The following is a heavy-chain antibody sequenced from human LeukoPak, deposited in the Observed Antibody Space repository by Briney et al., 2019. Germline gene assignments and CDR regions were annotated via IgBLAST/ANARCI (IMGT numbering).Heavy chain of an antibody. CDR1: GYTFTGYY. CDR2: INPNSGGT. V-gene: IGHV1-2*02. J-gene: IGHJ4*02. Sequence: AASVKVSCKASGYTFTGYYMHWVRQAPGQGLEWMGWINPNSGGTNYAQKFQGRVTMTRDTSISTAYMELSRLRSDDTAVYYCARSGDIVVVPASDWGQGTLVTVSS. CDR3: ARSGDIVVVPASD. D-gene: IGHD2-2*01.